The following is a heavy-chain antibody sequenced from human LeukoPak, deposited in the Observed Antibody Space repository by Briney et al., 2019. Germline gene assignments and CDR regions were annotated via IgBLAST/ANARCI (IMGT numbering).Heavy chain of an antibody. V-gene: IGHV3-64D*06. D-gene: IGHD6-19*01. Sequence: PGGSLRLSCSASGVTFSSYAMHWVRQAPGKGLEYVSAISSNGGSTYYADSVKGRFTISRDNSKNTLYLQMSSLRAEDTAVYYCVKATSGRLIDYYYGMDVWGKGTTVTVSS. CDR3: VKATSGRLIDYYYGMDV. CDR2: ISSNGGST. CDR1: GVTFSSYA. J-gene: IGHJ6*04.